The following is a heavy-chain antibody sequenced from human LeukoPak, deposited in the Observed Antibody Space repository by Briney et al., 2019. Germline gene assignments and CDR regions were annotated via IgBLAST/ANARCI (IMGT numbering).Heavy chain of an antibody. CDR1: GFTFSSYS. CDR2: ISSSSSTI. CDR3: ARVAAAGPVGYFQH. D-gene: IGHD6-13*01. J-gene: IGHJ1*01. V-gene: IGHV3-48*01. Sequence: GGSLKISCAASGFTFSSYSMNWVRQAPGKGLEWVSYISSSSSTIYYADSVKGRFTISRDNAKNSLYLQMNSLRAEDTAVYYCARVAAAGPVGYFQHWGQGTLVTVSS.